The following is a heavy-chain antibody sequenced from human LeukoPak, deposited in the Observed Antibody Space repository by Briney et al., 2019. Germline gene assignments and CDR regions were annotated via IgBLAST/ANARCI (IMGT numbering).Heavy chain of an antibody. D-gene: IGHD1-26*01. J-gene: IGHJ4*02. CDR3: ARDRSGSYVDY. CDR1: GGSISSSSYY. V-gene: IGHV4-39*07. CDR2: IYYSGST. Sequence: PSETLSLTCTVSGGSISSSSYYWGWIRQPPGKGLEWIGSIYYSGSTYYNPSLKSRVTISVDTSKNQFSLKLSSVTAADTAVYYCARDRSGSYVDYWGQGTLVTVSS.